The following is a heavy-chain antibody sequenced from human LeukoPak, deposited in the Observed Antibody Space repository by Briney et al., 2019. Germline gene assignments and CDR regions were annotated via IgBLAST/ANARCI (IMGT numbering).Heavy chain of an antibody. V-gene: IGHV2-70*01. D-gene: IGHD3-22*01. CDR1: GFSLSTSGMC. CDR2: IDWDDDK. CDR3: ARIRERNYYDSSGYYRADYFDY. J-gene: IGHJ4*02. Sequence: SGPTLVNPTQTLTLTCTFSGFSLSTSGMCVSWIRQPPGKALEWLALIDWDDDKYYSTSLKTRLTISKDTSKNQVVLTMTNMDPVDTATYYCARIRERNYYDSSGYYRADYFDYWGQGTLVTVSP.